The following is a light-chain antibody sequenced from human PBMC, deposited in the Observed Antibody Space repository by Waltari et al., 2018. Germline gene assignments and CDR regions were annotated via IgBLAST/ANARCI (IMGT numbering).Light chain of an antibody. CDR1: SSNIGHNY. CDR3: GTWDSSLSGAV. Sequence: QSVLTQPPSVSAAPGQRVTISCSGGSSNIGHNYVSWYRQFPGTAPKLLIYEITWGPSGIPGRFYGSRSGTSATLDITGLQAGDEADYYCGTWDSSLSGAVFGGGTHLTVL. CDR2: EIT. J-gene: IGLJ7*01. V-gene: IGLV1-51*02.